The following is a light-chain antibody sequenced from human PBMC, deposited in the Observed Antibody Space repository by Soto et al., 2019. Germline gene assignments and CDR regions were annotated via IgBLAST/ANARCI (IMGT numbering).Light chain of an antibody. CDR3: QQYYSTPFT. Sequence: DIVMTQSPDSLAVSLGERATINCKSSQSILYSSNSKNCLAWYQQKPGQPPKLLIYWASTRESGVPDRFSGSGAGTDFTLTISSLQAEDVAVYYCQQYYSTPFTFGPGTKVDIK. CDR1: QSILYSSNSKNC. V-gene: IGKV4-1*01. CDR2: WAS. J-gene: IGKJ3*01.